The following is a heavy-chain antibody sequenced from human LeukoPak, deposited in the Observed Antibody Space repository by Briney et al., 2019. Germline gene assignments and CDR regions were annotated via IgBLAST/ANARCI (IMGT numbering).Heavy chain of an antibody. J-gene: IGHJ5*02. CDR1: GNSISSSSYY. CDR2: IYTSGST. D-gene: IGHD3-22*01. CDR3: AREDSSGYYAWFDP. Sequence: PSETLSLTCTVSGNSISSSSYYWSWLRQPAGKGLEWIGRIYTSGSTNYNPSLKSRVTISVDTSKNQFSLKLSSVTAADTAVYYCAREDSSGYYAWFDPWGQGTLVTVSS. V-gene: IGHV4-61*02.